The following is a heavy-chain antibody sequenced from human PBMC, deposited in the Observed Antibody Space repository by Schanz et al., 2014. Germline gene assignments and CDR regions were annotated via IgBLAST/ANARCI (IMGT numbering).Heavy chain of an antibody. D-gene: IGHD3-3*01. CDR1: GFTFSSYG. J-gene: IGHJ4*02. Sequence: VRLVESGGGLVQPGGSLRLSCVASGFTFSSYGMHWVRHAPGKGLEWVAVIWYDENNKYYADSVKGRFTMSRDNSKNTFYLQMDSLTTYYTAVYFCTGASGRRKRHCEDWGQGTLVTVSS. CDR2: IWYDENNK. V-gene: IGHV3-33*01. CDR3: TGASGRRKRHCED.